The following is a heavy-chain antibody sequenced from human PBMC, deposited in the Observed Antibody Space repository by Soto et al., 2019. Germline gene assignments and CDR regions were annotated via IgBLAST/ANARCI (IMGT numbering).Heavy chain of an antibody. D-gene: IGHD2-15*01. CDR1: GFTFSSYA. J-gene: IGHJ6*02. CDR3: ARDLWYCSGGSCYSHYYYYYGMDV. Sequence: QVQLVESGGGVVQPGRSLRLSCAASGFTFSSYAMHWVRQAPGKGLEWVAVISYDGSNKYYADSVKGRFTISRDNSKNTLYLKMNSLRAEDTAVYYCARDLWYCSGGSCYSHYYYYYGMDVWGQGTTVTVSS. V-gene: IGHV3-30-3*01. CDR2: ISYDGSNK.